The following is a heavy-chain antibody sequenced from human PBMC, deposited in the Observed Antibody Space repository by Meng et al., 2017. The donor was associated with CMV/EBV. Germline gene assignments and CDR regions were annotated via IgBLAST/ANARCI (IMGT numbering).Heavy chain of an antibody. CDR3: ARGPILWFGESSSFDL. CDR1: GGSISSSNW. V-gene: IGHV4-4*02. CDR2: IYHNGST. Sequence: SGGSISSSNWWSWVRQPPGKGLEWIGEIYHNGSTNYNPSLKSRVTISVDKSKNQFSLKLSSVTAADTAVYYCARGPILWFGESSSFDLWGRGTLVTVSS. J-gene: IGHJ2*01. D-gene: IGHD3-10*01.